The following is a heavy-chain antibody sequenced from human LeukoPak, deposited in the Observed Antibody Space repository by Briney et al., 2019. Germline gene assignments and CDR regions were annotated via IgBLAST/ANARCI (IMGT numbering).Heavy chain of an antibody. V-gene: IGHV3-74*01. J-gene: IGHJ4*02. CDR1: GFTFSRYW. D-gene: IGHD3-9*01. Sequence: GGSLRLSCAASGFTFSRYWMHWVRQAPGKGLVWVSRINSDGRSTNYADSVKGRFSISRDNAENTLYLQMNSLRVEDTAVYYCVRGADTGYSSDSWGQGTLVTVSS. CDR3: VRGADTGYSSDS. CDR2: INSDGRST.